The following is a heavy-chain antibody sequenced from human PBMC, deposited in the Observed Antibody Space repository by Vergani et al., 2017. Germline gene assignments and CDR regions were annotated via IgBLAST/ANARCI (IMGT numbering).Heavy chain of an antibody. J-gene: IGHJ4*02. CDR1: GGSFSGYY. D-gene: IGHD3-22*01. Sequence: QVQLQQWGAGLLKPSETLSLTCAVYGGSFSGYYWSWIRQPPGKGLEWIGELNHSGSTNYNPSLKSRVTISVDTSKNQFSLKLSSVTAADTAVYYCARLNSSGYYYVDYWGQGTLVTVSS. CDR2: LNHSGST. V-gene: IGHV4-34*01. CDR3: ARLNSSGYYYVDY.